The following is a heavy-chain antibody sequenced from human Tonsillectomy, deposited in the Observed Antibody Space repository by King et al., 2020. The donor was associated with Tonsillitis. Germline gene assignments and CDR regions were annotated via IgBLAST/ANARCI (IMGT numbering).Heavy chain of an antibody. V-gene: IGHV3-15*04. Sequence: VQLVESGGGLVRPGGSLRLSCTTSEFTFSHAWMSWVRQAPGKGLEWVGRIETKTDGGTTEYAAPVKGRFTISRDDSRNTLFLQMNSLRTEDTAVYYCTTDPVVAAAEGYFQHWGQGTLVTVSS. CDR2: IETKTDGGTT. CDR1: EFTFSHAW. CDR3: TTDPVVAAAEGYFQH. J-gene: IGHJ1*01. D-gene: IGHD6-13*01.